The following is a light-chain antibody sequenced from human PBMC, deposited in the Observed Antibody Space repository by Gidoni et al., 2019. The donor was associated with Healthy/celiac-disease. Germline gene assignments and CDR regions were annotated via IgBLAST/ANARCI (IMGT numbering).Light chain of an antibody. V-gene: IGKV1-39*01. Sequence: DIQMTQSPSSLSASVGDRVTITCRASQSISSYLNWYQQKPGKAPKLLTYAASSLQSGVPSRFSGSGSGTDFTLTISSLQPEDFATYYCQQSYTDRTFXXXTKVEIK. CDR2: AAS. J-gene: IGKJ1*01. CDR1: QSISSY. CDR3: QQSYTDRT.